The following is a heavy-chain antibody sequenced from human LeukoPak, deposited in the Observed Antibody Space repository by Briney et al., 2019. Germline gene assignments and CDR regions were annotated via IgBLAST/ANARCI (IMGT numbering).Heavy chain of an antibody. CDR2: IYTSGST. J-gene: IGHJ4*02. V-gene: IGHV4-61*02. D-gene: IGHD3-10*01. CDR1: GGSISSGSYY. CDR3: ARGYGSGSYYNSGFDY. Sequence: SETLSLTCTVSGGSISSGSYYWSWIRQPAGKGLEWIGRIYTSGSTNYNPSLKSRVTISVDTSKNQFSLKLSSVTAADTAVYYCARGYGSGSYYNSGFDYWGQGTLVTVSS.